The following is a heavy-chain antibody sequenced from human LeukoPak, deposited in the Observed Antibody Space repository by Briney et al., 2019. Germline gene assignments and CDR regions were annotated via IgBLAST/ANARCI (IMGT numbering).Heavy chain of an antibody. CDR2: ISGYNGKI. D-gene: IGHD2-2*01. V-gene: IGHV1-18*04. Sequence: GASVKVSCKASGYTFTGYYMHWVRQAPGQGPEWMGWISGYNGKINYAQKFQGRVTMTTDTSTSTAYLELRSLTSEDTAVYYCARRFCSSVSCYDDDAFDAWGQGTLVTVSS. J-gene: IGHJ3*01. CDR3: ARRFCSSVSCYDDDAFDA. CDR1: GYTFTGYY.